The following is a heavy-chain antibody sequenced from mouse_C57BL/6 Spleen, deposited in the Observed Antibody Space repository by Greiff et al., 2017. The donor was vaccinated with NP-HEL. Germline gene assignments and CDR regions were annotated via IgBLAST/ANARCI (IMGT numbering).Heavy chain of an antibody. V-gene: IGHV1-82*01. D-gene: IGHD2-2*01. CDR2: IYPGDGDT. CDR3: ARPIYYGNDDYYAMDY. Sequence: VQLQQSGPELVKPGASVKISCKASGYAFSSSWMNWVKQRPGKGLEWIGRIYPGDGDTNYNGKFKGKATLTADKSSSTAYMQRSSLTSEDSAVYVCARPIYYGNDDYYAMDYWGQGTSVTVSS. CDR1: GYAFSSSW. J-gene: IGHJ4*01.